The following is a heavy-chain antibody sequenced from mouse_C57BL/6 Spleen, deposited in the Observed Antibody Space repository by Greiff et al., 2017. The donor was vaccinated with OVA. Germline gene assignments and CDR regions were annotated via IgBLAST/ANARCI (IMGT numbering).Heavy chain of an antibody. V-gene: IGHV1-85*01. CDR3: ARSGRLAWFAY. CDR2: IYPRDGST. CDR1: GYTFTSYD. Sequence: VQLQQSGPELVKPGASVKLSCKASGYTFTSYDINWVKQRPGQGLEWIGWIYPRDGSTKYNEKFKGKATLTVATSSSTAYLELHSLASEDSAVYFCARSGRLAWFAYWGQGTLVTVSA. D-gene: IGHD1-1*01. J-gene: IGHJ3*01.